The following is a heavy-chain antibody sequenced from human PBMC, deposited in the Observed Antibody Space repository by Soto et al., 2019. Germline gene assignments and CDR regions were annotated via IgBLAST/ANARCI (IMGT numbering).Heavy chain of an antibody. CDR2: ISGSGGTT. CDR1: GFTFSSYA. Sequence: PGGSLRLSCAASGFTFSSYAMSWVRQAQGKGLEWVSAISGSGGTTYYADSVKGRFTISRDNSKNTLFLQMNSLRAEDTAVYYCAKEIAAAGTWGWFDPWGQGTLVTVSS. J-gene: IGHJ5*02. D-gene: IGHD6-13*01. V-gene: IGHV3-23*01. CDR3: AKEIAAAGTWGWFDP.